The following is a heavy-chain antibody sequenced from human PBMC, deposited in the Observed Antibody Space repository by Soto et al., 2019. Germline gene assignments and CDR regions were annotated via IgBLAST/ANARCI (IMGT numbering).Heavy chain of an antibody. CDR3: ARALARRYSSLRTAYYYGMDF. J-gene: IGHJ6*02. CDR1: GGSISSYY. V-gene: IGHV4-59*01. Sequence: QVQLQESGPGLVKPSETLSLTCTVSGGSISSYYWSWIRQPPGKGLEWIGYIYYSGSTNYNASLKSRVTISVDTSKNQFSLELSSVTAADTAVYYCARALARRYSSLRTAYYYGMDFWGQGTTVTVSS. D-gene: IGHD6-13*01. CDR2: IYYSGST.